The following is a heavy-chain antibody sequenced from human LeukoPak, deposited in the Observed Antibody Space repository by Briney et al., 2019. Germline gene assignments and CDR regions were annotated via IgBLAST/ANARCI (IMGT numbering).Heavy chain of an antibody. Sequence: ETLSLTCTVSGGSISSYYWSWIRQPLGKGLEWIGYIYTSGSTNYNPSLKSRVTISVDTSKNQFSLKLSSVTAADTAVYYCARQRGGSSWYRYFDYWGQGTLVTVSS. D-gene: IGHD6-13*01. CDR1: GGSISSYY. V-gene: IGHV4-4*09. J-gene: IGHJ4*02. CDR3: ARQRGGSSWYRYFDY. CDR2: IYTSGST.